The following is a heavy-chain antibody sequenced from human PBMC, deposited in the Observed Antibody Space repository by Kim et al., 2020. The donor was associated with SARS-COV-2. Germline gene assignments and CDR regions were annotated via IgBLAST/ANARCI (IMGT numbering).Heavy chain of an antibody. J-gene: IGHJ6*02. CDR2: ISYDGSNK. V-gene: IGHV3-30-3*01. CDR1: GFTFSSYA. D-gene: IGHD6-6*01. Sequence: GGSLRLSCAASGFTFSSYAMHWVRQAPGKGLEWVAVISYDGSNKYYADSVKGRFTISRDNSKNTLYLQMNSLRAEDTAVYYCARDAAIAARPFLSLSYYYYGMDVWGQGTTVTVSS. CDR3: ARDAAIAARPFLSLSYYYYGMDV.